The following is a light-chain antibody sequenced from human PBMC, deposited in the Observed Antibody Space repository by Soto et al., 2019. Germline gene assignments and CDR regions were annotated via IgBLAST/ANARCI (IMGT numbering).Light chain of an antibody. Sequence: VVLTQSPATLSLSPGERPTLSCRTSQSVSSYLAWYQQTPGQAPRLLXYGASTRANGIPARFSSSGSGTELTLTISSLQSEDFAVYYYQQYNNWPTITFGQGTRLEIK. V-gene: IGKV3-15*01. CDR2: GAS. CDR1: QSVSSY. J-gene: IGKJ5*01. CDR3: QQYNNWPTIT.